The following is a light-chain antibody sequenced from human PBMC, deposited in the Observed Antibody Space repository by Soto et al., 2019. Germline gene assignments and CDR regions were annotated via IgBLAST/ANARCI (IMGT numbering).Light chain of an antibody. V-gene: IGKV1-5*01. CDR3: QQYNSYSWT. CDR1: QRLSKW. Sequence: DIQMTHSPSALSASVGERATLTCRASQRLSKWLAWYQQRPGQAPKLLIYDSSSLQSGVPSRFSGSGSGTEFTLTITSLQPDDFAVYSCQQYNSYSWTFGQGTKVDIK. J-gene: IGKJ1*01. CDR2: DSS.